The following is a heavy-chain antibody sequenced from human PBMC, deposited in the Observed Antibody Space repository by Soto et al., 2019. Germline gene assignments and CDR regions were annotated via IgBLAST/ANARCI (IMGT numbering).Heavy chain of an antibody. J-gene: IGHJ4*02. CDR1: GFRFSDYG. CDR3: AKDRRDGEYNSVYDF. V-gene: IGHV3-30*18. D-gene: IGHD4-17*01. CDR2: MSFDGTYK. Sequence: QVQLAESGGGVVQPGRSLRLSCIGSGFRFSDYGMHWVRQAPGKGLEWVAMMSFDGTYKYSADSVKGRFIISRDNSKNTLYLQMKSLRAEDTAVYHCAKDRRDGEYNSVYDFWGQGTLVTDSS.